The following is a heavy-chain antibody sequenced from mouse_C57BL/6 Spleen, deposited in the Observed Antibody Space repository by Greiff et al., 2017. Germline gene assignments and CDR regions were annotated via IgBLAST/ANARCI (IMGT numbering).Heavy chain of an antibody. Sequence: VKLQESGPGLVQPSQSLSITCTVSGFSLTSYGVHWVRQSPGKGLEWLGVIWSGGSTDYNAAFISRLSISKDNSKSQVFFKMNSLQADDTAIYYCARNYGSSYEGAMDYWGQGTSVTVSS. CDR3: ARNYGSSYEGAMDY. CDR1: GFSLTSYG. D-gene: IGHD1-1*01. CDR2: IWSGGST. J-gene: IGHJ4*01. V-gene: IGHV2-2*01.